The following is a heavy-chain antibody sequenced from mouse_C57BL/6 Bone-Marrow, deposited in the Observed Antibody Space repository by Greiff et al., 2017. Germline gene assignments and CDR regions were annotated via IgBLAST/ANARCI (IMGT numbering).Heavy chain of an antibody. J-gene: IGHJ2*01. CDR1: GFNIKDDY. D-gene: IGHD1-1*01. Sequence: VQLQQSGAELVRPGASVKLSCTASGFNIKDDYMHWVKQRPEQGLEWIGWIDPENGDTEYASKFQGKATITADTSSNTAYLQLSSLTSEDTAVYYCARMTTVVATFDYWGQGTTLTVSS. V-gene: IGHV14-4*01. CDR3: ARMTTVVATFDY. CDR2: IDPENGDT.